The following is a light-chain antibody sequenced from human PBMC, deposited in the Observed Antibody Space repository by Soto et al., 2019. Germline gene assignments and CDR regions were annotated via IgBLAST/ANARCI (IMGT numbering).Light chain of an antibody. CDR1: QGINNF. J-gene: IGKJ3*01. CDR2: AAS. CDR3: QKYDSAPFP. Sequence: IQMTQSPSSMSASVGDRVTITCRASQGINNFLAWYQQKPGKVPKLLIYAASTLRSGVPSRFSGSGSGTDFTLTISSLHPEDVASYYCQKYDSAPFPFGPGTKVDIK. V-gene: IGKV1-27*01.